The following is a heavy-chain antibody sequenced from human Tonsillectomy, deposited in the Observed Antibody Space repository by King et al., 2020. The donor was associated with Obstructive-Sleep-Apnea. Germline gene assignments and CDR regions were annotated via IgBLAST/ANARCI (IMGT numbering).Heavy chain of an antibody. CDR1: GYSISSGYF. D-gene: IGHD3/OR15-3a*01. CDR3: ARVHFSGDFWTDYAHWFDP. J-gene: IGHJ5*02. CDR2: IYQSGST. V-gene: IGHV4-38-2*02. Sequence: QLQESGPGLVKPSETLSLTCTVSGYSISSGYFWGWIRRPPGKGLEWIGSIYQSGSTYYNPSLKSRVTISVDTSKNQFSLKLSSVTAADTAVYYCARVHFSGDFWTDYAHWFDPWGQGTLVTVSS.